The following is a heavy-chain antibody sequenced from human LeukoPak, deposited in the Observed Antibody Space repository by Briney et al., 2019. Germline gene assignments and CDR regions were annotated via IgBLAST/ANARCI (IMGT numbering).Heavy chain of an antibody. CDR1: GGSISGYY. Sequence: PSETLSLTCTVSGGSISGYYWSWIRQPAGKGLEWLGRIYTSGTTNYNPSLKSRVTISVDTSKNQFSLKLSSVTAADTAVYYCARGVYSSSWWTSFDYWGQGTLVTVSS. J-gene: IGHJ4*02. CDR3: ARGVYSSSWWTSFDY. V-gene: IGHV4-4*07. D-gene: IGHD6-13*01. CDR2: IYTSGTT.